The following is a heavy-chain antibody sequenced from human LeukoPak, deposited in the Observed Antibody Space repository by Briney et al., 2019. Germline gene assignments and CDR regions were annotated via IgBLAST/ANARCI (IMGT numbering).Heavy chain of an antibody. Sequence: PGGSLRLSCEASGFTFSSYSMNWVRQAPGKGLEWISYISTSTTTIYYANSVKGRFTISRDNSKNTLYLQMNSLRAEDTAVYYCARGLGSGRHAFDIWGQGTMVTVSS. CDR3: ARGLGSGRHAFDI. CDR1: GFTFSSYS. V-gene: IGHV3-48*01. J-gene: IGHJ3*02. D-gene: IGHD3-10*01. CDR2: ISTSTTTI.